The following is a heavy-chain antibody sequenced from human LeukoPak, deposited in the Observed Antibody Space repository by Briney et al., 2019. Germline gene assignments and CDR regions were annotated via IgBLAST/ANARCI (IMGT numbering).Heavy chain of an antibody. CDR3: AKAEGRVVTRTFDY. D-gene: IGHD3-3*01. CDR2: ISGSGGST. V-gene: IGHV3-23*01. J-gene: IGHJ4*02. Sequence: PGGSLRLSCAASGFTFSSYAMSWVRQAPGKGLEWVSAISGSGGSTYYADYVKGRFTISRDNSKKTLYLQMNSLRAEDTAVYYCAKAEGRVVTRTFDYWGQGTLVTVSS. CDR1: GFTFSSYA.